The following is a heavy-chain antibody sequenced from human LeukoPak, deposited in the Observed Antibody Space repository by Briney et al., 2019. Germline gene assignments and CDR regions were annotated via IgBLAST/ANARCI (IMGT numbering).Heavy chain of an antibody. CDR3: AREYDSSGYYPSDAFDI. CDR1: GYSISSGYY. Sequence: SETLSLTCAVSGYSISSGYYWGWIRQPPGKGLEWIGSIYHSGSTYYSPSLKSRDTISVDTSKNQFSLKLSSVTAAGTAVYYCAREYDSSGYYPSDAFDIWGQGTMVTVSS. D-gene: IGHD3-22*01. V-gene: IGHV4-38-2*02. CDR2: IYHSGST. J-gene: IGHJ3*02.